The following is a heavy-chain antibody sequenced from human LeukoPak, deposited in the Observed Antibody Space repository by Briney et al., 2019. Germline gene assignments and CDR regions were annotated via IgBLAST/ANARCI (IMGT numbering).Heavy chain of an antibody. CDR1: GGSISSYY. D-gene: IGHD2-2*02. CDR3: ATYTPKKDYYYGMDV. CDR2: IYYSGST. V-gene: IGHV4-59*08. Sequence: SETLSLTCTVSGGSISSYYWSWIRQPPGKGLEWIGYIYYSGSTNYNPSLKSRVTISVDTSKNQFSLKLSSVTAADTAVYYCATYTPKKDYYYGMDVWGQGTTVTVSS. J-gene: IGHJ6*02.